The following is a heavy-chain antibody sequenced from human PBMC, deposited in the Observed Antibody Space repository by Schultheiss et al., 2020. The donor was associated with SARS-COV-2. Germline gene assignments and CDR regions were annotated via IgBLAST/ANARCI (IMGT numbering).Heavy chain of an antibody. J-gene: IGHJ3*02. D-gene: IGHD7-27*01. V-gene: IGHV4-59*10. Sequence: SETLSLTCAVYGGSFSSYYWSWIRQPPGKGLEWIGRIYTSGSTNYNPSLKSRVTMSVDTSKNQFSLKLSSVTAADTAVYYCARRTPTGDDAFDIWGQGTMVTVSS. CDR2: IYTSGST. CDR1: GGSFSSYY. CDR3: ARRTPTGDDAFDI.